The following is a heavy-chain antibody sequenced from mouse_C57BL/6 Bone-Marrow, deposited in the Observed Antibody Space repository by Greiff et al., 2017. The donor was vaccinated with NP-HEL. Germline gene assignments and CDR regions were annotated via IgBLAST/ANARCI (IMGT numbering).Heavy chain of an antibody. CDR2: IYPSDSET. CDR3: ARRLQLGRWAMDY. J-gene: IGHJ4*01. Sequence: QVQLQQPGAELVRPGSSVKLSCKASGYTFTSYWMDWVKQRPGQGLEWIGNIYPSDSETHYNQKFKDKATLTVDKSSSTAYMQLSSLTSEDSAVYYCARRLQLGRWAMDYWGQGTSVTVSS. CDR1: GYTFTSYW. V-gene: IGHV1-61*01. D-gene: IGHD4-1*02.